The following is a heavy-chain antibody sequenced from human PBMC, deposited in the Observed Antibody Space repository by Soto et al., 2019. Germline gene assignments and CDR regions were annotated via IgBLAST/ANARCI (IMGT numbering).Heavy chain of an antibody. J-gene: IGHJ5*02. CDR3: ARHYYYGSGSYYNVLDNWFDP. V-gene: IGHV4-39*01. D-gene: IGHD3-10*01. CDR2: IYYSGST. CDR1: GGSISSSSYY. Sequence: QLQLQESGPGLVKPSETLSLTCTVSGGSISSSSYYWGWIRQPPGKGLEWIGSIYYSGSTYYNPSLKSRVTIAVDTSKNQFSLKLSSVTAADTAVYYCARHYYYGSGSYYNVLDNWFDPWGQGTLVTVSS.